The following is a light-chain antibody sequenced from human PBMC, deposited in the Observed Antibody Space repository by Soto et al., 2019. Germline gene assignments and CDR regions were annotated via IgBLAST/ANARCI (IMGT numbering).Light chain of an antibody. Sequence: QSALTQPASVSGSPGQSITISCTGTSSDVGAYNYVSWYQQHPGKAPKLMIYDVNIRPSGVSNRFSGSKSGNTASLTISGLQAEDGADYYCTSWTTSTTMIFGGGTRSPS. CDR2: DVN. J-gene: IGLJ2*01. V-gene: IGLV2-14*01. CDR1: SSDVGAYNY. CDR3: TSWTTSTTMI.